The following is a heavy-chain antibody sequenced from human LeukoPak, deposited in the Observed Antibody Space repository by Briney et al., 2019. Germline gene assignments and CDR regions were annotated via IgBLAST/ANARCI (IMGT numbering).Heavy chain of an antibody. CDR2: ISYDGGTT. D-gene: IGHD2-2*01. CDR1: KFTFRDAW. CDR3: AKEKSTSNIDY. J-gene: IGHJ4*02. V-gene: IGHV3-30*18. Sequence: PGGSLRLSCVGSKFTFRDAWMSWVRQAPGKGLEWVAVISYDGGTTYYADSVKGRFTISRDNSKNTLYLQMNSLSPEDTAIFYCAKEKSTSNIDYRGQGTLVTVSS.